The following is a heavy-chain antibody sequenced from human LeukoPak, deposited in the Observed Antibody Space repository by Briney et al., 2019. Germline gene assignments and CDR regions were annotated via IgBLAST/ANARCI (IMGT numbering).Heavy chain of an antibody. Sequence: GGSLRLSCAASGFTFSSYEMNWVRQAPGKGLEWVSYISSSGSTIYYADSVKGRFTISRDNAKNSLYLQMNSLRAKDTAVYYCARGRRYYFDYWGQGTLVTVSS. CDR1: GFTFSSYE. V-gene: IGHV3-48*03. CDR2: ISSSGSTI. D-gene: IGHD5-12*01. CDR3: ARGRRYYFDY. J-gene: IGHJ4*02.